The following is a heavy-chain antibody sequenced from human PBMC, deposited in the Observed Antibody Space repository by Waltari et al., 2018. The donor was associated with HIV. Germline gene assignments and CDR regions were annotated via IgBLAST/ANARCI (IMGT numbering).Heavy chain of an antibody. CDR3: ARVTTVTGDSYFYYGMDV. D-gene: IGHD4-17*01. J-gene: IGHJ6*02. CDR1: GDTFTGYY. Sequence: QVQLVQSGAEVRKPGASVKVSCKAPGDTFTGYYLHWVRQAPGQGLEWMGRINPNRGGTNYAQKFQARVTMTRDTSIGAAYMELSSLRPNDTAVYYCARVTTVTGDSYFYYGMDVWGQGTTVTVSS. V-gene: IGHV1-2*06. CDR2: INPNRGGT.